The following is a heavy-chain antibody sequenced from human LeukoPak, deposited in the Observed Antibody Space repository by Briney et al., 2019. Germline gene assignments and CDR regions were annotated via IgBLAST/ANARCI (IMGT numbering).Heavy chain of an antibody. CDR3: ARGSDCRFDP. CDR2: IGTAGDT. J-gene: IGHJ5*02. CDR1: GFTFSSYD. Sequence: GGSLRLSCAASGFTFSSYDMHWVRQATGKGVEWVSAIGTAGDTYYPASVKGRSTISRENAKNSLYLQMNSLRADTTAVYYAARGSDCRFDPWGQGNLVTVSS. V-gene: IGHV3-13*01. D-gene: IGHD2-21*01.